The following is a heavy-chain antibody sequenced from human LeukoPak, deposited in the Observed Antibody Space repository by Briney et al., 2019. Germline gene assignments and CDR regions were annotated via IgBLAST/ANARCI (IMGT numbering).Heavy chain of an antibody. V-gene: IGHV3-23*01. CDR2: ISGSGGST. CDR1: GFTFSSYA. D-gene: IGHD2-2*02. J-gene: IGHJ4*02. Sequence: GGSLRLSCAASGFTFSSYAMSWVRQAPGKGLEWVSAISGSGGSTYYADSVKGRFTISRDNAKNSLYLQMNSLRAEDTAVYYCARGNRLDIVVVPAAINFDYWGQGTLVTVSS. CDR3: ARGNRLDIVVVPAAINFDY.